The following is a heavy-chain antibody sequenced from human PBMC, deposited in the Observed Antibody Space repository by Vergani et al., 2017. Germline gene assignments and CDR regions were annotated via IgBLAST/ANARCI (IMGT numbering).Heavy chain of an antibody. CDR1: GGTFSSYT. CDR2: IIPILGIA. V-gene: IGHV1-69*08. CDR3: AREPATYYDILTGYQGAYYFDY. J-gene: IGHJ4*02. D-gene: IGHD3-9*01. Sequence: QVQLVQSGAEVKKPGSSVKVSRKASGGTFSSYTISWVRQAPGQGLEWMGRIIPILGIANYAQKFQGRVTITADKSTSTAYMELSSLRSEDTAVYYGAREPATYYDILTGYQGAYYFDYWGQGTLVTVSS.